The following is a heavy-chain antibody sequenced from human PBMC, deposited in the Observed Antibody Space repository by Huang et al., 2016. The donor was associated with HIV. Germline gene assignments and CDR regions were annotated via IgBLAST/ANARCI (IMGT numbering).Heavy chain of an antibody. J-gene: IGHJ6*02. V-gene: IGHV5-51*01. CDR2: IYPDDSET. CDR3: ARLDTARNYYYYGLDV. D-gene: IGHD5-18*01. Sequence: EEQLVQSGAEVKKPGESLKISCEGSGYSFAKYWIGWVRQMPGKGLECMGIIYPDDSETRYSPSFKGQVSISADKSISTAYLQWSSLKASDTAMYYCARLDTARNYYYYGLDVWGQGTSVIVSS. CDR1: GYSFAKYW.